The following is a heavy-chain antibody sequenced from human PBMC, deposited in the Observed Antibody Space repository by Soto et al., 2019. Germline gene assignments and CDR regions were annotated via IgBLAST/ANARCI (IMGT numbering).Heavy chain of an antibody. CDR3: ARTVIVVVTAGHYYGMDV. CDR2: INPSGGST. D-gene: IGHD2-21*02. CDR1: GYTFTSYY. Sequence: ASVKVSCKAPGYTFTSYYMHWVRQAPGQGLEWMGIINPSGGSTSYAQKFQGRVTMTRDTSTSTVYMELSSLRSEDTAVYYCARTVIVVVTAGHYYGMDVWGQGTTVTVSS. V-gene: IGHV1-46*01. J-gene: IGHJ6*02.